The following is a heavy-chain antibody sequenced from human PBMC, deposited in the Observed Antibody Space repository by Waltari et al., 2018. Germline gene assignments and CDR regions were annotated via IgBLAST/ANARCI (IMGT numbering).Heavy chain of an antibody. CDR2: HIPNLGTA. Sequence: QVQLVQSGAEVKKPGSSVKVSCKASVGTFSSYAISWVRQAPGQGLEWMGGHIPNLGTANNAGKFQGRVTITADESTSTAYMELGSLRSEDTAVYYCARDSKSGSYSGGGDYWGQGTLVTVSS. CDR3: ARDSKSGSYSGGGDY. D-gene: IGHD1-26*01. CDR1: VGTFSSYA. J-gene: IGHJ4*02. V-gene: IGHV1-69*01.